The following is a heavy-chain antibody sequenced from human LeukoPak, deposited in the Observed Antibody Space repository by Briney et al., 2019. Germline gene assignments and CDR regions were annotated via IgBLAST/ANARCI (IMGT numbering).Heavy chain of an antibody. CDR2: ISAYNGNT. J-gene: IGHJ4*02. CDR3: ARDTPYSYYYDSSGLFDY. Sequence: ASVKVSCKASGYTLTSYGISWVRQAPGQGLEWMGWISAYNGNTNYAQKLQGRVTMTTDTSTSTAYMELRSLRSDDTAVYYCARDTPYSYYYDSSGLFDYWGQGTLVTVSS. V-gene: IGHV1-18*01. CDR1: GYTLTSYG. D-gene: IGHD3-22*01.